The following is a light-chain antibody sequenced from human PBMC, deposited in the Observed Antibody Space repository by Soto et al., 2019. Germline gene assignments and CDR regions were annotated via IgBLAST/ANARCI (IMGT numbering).Light chain of an antibody. CDR3: QQMGT. V-gene: IGKV1-5*01. Sequence: DIQMTQSPSTLSASVGDRVTITCRASQSISSWLAWYQQKPGKAPKLLIYDASSLESGVPSRFSGSGSGTEFTLTISSLQPDDFANYYCQQMGTFGQGTKLDIK. CDR2: DAS. J-gene: IGKJ1*01. CDR1: QSISSW.